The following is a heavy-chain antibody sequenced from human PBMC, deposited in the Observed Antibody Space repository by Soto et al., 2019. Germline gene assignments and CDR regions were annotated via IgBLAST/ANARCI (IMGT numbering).Heavy chain of an antibody. J-gene: IGHJ6*02. Sequence: EVQVVESGGGLVKPGGSLRLSCVVSGFTFSAHTMNWVRQDAATGLTWVAAISKSSTYIFYANSVKGRITISRDNAKNSLYLQMNNLRAEDTAVYFCAGGDSRVYPGMGVWGLGTTVIVSS. V-gene: IGHV3-21*02. D-gene: IGHD3-22*01. CDR1: GFTFSAHT. CDR2: ISKSSTYI. CDR3: AGGDSRVYPGMGV.